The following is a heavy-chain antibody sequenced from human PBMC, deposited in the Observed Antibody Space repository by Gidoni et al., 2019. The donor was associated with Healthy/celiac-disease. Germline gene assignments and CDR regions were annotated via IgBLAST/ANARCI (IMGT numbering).Heavy chain of an antibody. CDR3: ARIGAVADYYYYGMDV. J-gene: IGHJ6*02. CDR1: GFTFSTSW. V-gene: IGHV3-74*02. CDR2: INRDGSST. Sequence: EVQLVESGAAFVQPGGSLSPPCAAPGFTFSTSWMHWVRQAPGKGLVWVSRINRDGSSTSYADAVKGRFTISRDNAKNTLYLQMNSLRAEDTAVYYCARIGAVADYYYYGMDVWGQGTTVTVSS. D-gene: IGHD6-19*01.